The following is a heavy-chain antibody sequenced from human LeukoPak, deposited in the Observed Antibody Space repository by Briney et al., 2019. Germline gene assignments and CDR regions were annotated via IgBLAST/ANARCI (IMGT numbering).Heavy chain of an antibody. CDR2: IYYSGST. J-gene: IGHJ4*02. D-gene: IGHD3-9*01. CDR3: ARGGDILTGYYKFDY. Sequence: SETLSLTCTVSGGSISSYYWSWIRQPPGKGLEWIWYIYYSGSTNYNPSLKSRVTISVDTSKNQFSLKLSSVTAADTAVYYCARGGDILTGYYKFDYWGQGTLVTVSS. CDR1: GGSISSYY. V-gene: IGHV4-59*01.